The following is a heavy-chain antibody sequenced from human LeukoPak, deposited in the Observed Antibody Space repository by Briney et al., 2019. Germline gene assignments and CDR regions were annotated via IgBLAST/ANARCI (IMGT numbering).Heavy chain of an antibody. D-gene: IGHD6-13*01. V-gene: IGHV3-30*14. CDR1: GFTFSSYA. CDR3: ASIAAASGGGYYFDY. Sequence: GGSLRLSCAASGFTFSSYAMHWVRQAPGKGLEWVAAISHDGSNNYYADSVKGRFTISRDNSKNTLYLQMNSLRAEDTAVYYCASIAAASGGGYYFDYWGQGTLVTVSS. J-gene: IGHJ4*02. CDR2: ISHDGSNN.